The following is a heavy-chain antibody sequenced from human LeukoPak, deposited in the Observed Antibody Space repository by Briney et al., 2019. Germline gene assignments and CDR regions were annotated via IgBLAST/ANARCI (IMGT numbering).Heavy chain of an antibody. CDR1: GFTFSSYA. V-gene: IGHV3-23*01. CDR3: ARALSQLGDAFDI. Sequence: GGSLRLSCAASGFTFSSYAMSWVRQAPGKGLEWVSAISGSGGSTYYADSVKGRFTISRDNSKNTLYLQMNGLRAEDTAVYYRARALSQLGDAFDIWGQGTMVTVSS. CDR2: ISGSGGST. J-gene: IGHJ3*02. D-gene: IGHD6-6*01.